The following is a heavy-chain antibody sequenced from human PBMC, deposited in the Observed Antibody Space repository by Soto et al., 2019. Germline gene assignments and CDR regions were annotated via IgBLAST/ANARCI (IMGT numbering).Heavy chain of an antibody. D-gene: IGHD2-8*01. CDR2: ISWNGNFT. Sequence: EVQLVESGGDMVQPGRSLKLSCVGSGYSFEDYSMHWVRQAPGKGLEWVSGISWNGNFTGYAESVKGRFTISRDNAKNSLFLQMRRLSIEYTALYYGVGVSWFDWGQGTLVTVSS. CDR3: VGVSWFD. V-gene: IGHV3-9*01. CDR1: GYSFEDYS. J-gene: IGHJ4*02.